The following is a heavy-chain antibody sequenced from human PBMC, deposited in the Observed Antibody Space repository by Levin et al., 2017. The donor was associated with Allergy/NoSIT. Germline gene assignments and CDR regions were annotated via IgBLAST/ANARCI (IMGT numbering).Heavy chain of an antibody. V-gene: IGHV1-8*01. D-gene: IGHD3/OR15-3a*01. CDR1: GYTFTNFA. J-gene: IGHJ6*02. CDR3: ARGSYGEFWTYYSDYYYSGLEV. Sequence: ASVKVSCKASGYTFTNFAINWVRQASGQGLEWMGWMNPKTGQTGYSQKFQGRVTMTTSTSISTAYMELSSLRSDDTAVYYCARGSYGEFWTYYSDYYYSGLEVWGQGTTVTVSS. CDR2: MNPKTGQT.